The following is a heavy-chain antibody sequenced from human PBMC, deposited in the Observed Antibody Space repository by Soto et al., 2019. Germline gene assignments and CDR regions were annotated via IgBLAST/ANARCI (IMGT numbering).Heavy chain of an antibody. CDR3: ERDSYGSRTENYFEY. D-gene: IGHD5-18*01. CDR2: IWYDGSNK. CDR1: GFTFSSYG. J-gene: IGHJ4*02. V-gene: IGHV3-33*01. Sequence: PGGSLRLSCAASGFTFSSYGMHWVRQAPGKGLEWVAVIWYDGSNKYYADSVKGRFTISRDNSKNTLYLQMNSLRAEDTAVYYCERDSYGSRTENYFEYWGQGTLVTVSS.